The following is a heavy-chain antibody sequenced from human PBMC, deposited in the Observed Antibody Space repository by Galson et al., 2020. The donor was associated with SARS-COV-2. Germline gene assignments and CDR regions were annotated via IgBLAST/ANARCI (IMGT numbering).Heavy chain of an antibody. CDR3: ARDGADVTRGISVPGMPGY. V-gene: IGHV3-30*09. J-gene: IGHJ4*02. CDR1: GFTFRRYA. CDR2: ISDDGSNQ. Sequence: QLGESLKISFTVSGFTFRRYAMHWVRQAPGKGLEWVAFISDDGSNQYYADPVKGRFAISRDNSKDTLWLQMNSLRTEDTALYFCARDGADVTRGISVPGMPGYWGQGTRVSVSS. D-gene: IGHD6-19*01.